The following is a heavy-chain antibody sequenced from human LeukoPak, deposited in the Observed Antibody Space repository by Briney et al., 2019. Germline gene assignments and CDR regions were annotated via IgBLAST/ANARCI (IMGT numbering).Heavy chain of an antibody. CDR2: INPSGGST. J-gene: IGHJ4*02. D-gene: IGHD2-15*01. Sequence: ASVKVSCKASGSTFTSYYMHWVRHAPGQGLEWMGIINPSGGSTAYAHQFQGRVTMTRDTSTSTVYMEVSSLRSEDTAVYYCARDLVRCSGGSCYPQYYFDYWGQGTLVTVSS. CDR1: GSTFTSYY. V-gene: IGHV1-46*01. CDR3: ARDLVRCSGGSCYPQYYFDY.